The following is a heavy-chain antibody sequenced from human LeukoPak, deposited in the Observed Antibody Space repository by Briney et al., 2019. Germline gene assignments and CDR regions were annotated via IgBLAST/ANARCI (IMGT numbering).Heavy chain of an antibody. V-gene: IGHV3-23*01. CDR3: AKVLRYFDWLPRFDY. D-gene: IGHD3-9*01. J-gene: IGHJ4*02. CDR1: GFTFSSYA. Sequence: GSLRLSCAASGFTFSSYAMSWVRQAPGKGLEWVSAISGSGGSIYYADSVKGRFTISRDNSKNTLYLQMNSLRAEDTAVYYCAKVLRYFDWLPRFDYWGQGTLVTVSS. CDR2: ISGSGGSI.